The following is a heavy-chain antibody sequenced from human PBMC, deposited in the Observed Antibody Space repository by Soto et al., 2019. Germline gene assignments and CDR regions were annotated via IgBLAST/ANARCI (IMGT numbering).Heavy chain of an antibody. CDR3: ARVEYDILTGSYYMDV. V-gene: IGHV3-64*01. CDR2: ISSNGGST. CDR1: GFTFSSYA. D-gene: IGHD3-9*01. J-gene: IGHJ6*03. Sequence: GGSLRLSCAASGFTFSSYAMHWVRQAPGKGLEYVSAISSNGGSTYYANSVKGRFTISRDNSKNTLYLQMGSLRAEDMAVYYCARVEYDILTGSYYMDVWGKGTTVTVSS.